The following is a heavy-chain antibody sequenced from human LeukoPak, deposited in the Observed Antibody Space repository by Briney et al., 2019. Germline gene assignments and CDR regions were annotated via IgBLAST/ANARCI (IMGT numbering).Heavy chain of an antibody. CDR1: GGTFSGYY. V-gene: IGHV4-34*01. CDR3: ARGGGSYYQDY. D-gene: IGHD1-26*01. J-gene: IGHJ4*02. CDR2: INHSGST. Sequence: PSETLSLTCAVYGGTFSGYYWTWIRQPPGKGLEWIGEINHSGSTNYNPSLKSRVTISVDTSKNQFSLELNSVTAADTAVYYCARGGGSYYQDYWGQGTLVTVSS.